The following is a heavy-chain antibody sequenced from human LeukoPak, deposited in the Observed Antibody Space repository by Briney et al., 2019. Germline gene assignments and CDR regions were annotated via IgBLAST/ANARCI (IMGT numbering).Heavy chain of an antibody. V-gene: IGHV4-59*01. Sequence: PSETLSLTCTVSGGSISSYYWSWIRQPPGKGLEWIGYIYYSGSTNYNPSLKSRVTISVDTSKNQFSLKLSSVTAADTAVYYCARATYSSSSADYWGQGTLVTVSS. CDR2: IYYSGST. D-gene: IGHD6-6*01. CDR3: ARATYSSSSADY. CDR1: GGSISSYY. J-gene: IGHJ4*02.